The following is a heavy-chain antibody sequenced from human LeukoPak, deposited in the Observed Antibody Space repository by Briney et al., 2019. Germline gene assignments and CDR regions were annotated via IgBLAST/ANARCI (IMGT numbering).Heavy chain of an antibody. CDR3: ARVLGGSYLVAVDY. CDR2: INHSGST. D-gene: IGHD1-26*01. V-gene: IGHV4-34*01. CDR1: GGSFSGYY. Sequence: PSETLSLTCAVNGGSFSGYYWSWIRQPPGKGLEWIGEINHSGSTNYNPSLKSRVTISVDTSKNQFSLKLSSVTAADTAVYYRARVLGGSYLVAVDYWGQGTLVTVSS. J-gene: IGHJ4*02.